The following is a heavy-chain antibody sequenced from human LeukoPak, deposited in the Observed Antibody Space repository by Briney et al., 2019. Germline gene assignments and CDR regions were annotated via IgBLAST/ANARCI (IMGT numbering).Heavy chain of an antibody. J-gene: IGHJ4*02. CDR1: GFTFSSQN. CDR2: TSTSGDST. V-gene: IGHV3-21*06. CDR3: VKNGWLDY. D-gene: IGHD6-19*01. Sequence: GGSLRLSCAASGFTFSSQNMNWARQAPGKGLEWVAYTSTSGDSTKYADSVEGRFTISRDNAENSLFLLMNSLRVEDTAVYYCVKNGWLDYRGQGILVTVSS.